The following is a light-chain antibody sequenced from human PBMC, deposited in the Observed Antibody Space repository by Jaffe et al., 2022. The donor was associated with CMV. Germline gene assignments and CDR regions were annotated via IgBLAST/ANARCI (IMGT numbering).Light chain of an antibody. CDR2: AAS. V-gene: IGKV1-39*01. J-gene: IGKJ1*01. CDR3: QQSRTTTWT. Sequence: DIQMTQSPSSLSASVGDGVTITCRASQSISNYLNWYQQKPGKAPKLLIYAASSLQSGVPSRFSGSGSGTHFTLTISSLQPEDFATYYCQQSRTTTWTFAQGTKVEIK. CDR1: QSISNY.